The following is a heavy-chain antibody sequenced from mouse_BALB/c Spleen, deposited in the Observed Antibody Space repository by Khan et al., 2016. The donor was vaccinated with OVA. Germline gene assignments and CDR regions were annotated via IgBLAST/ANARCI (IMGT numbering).Heavy chain of an antibody. V-gene: IGHV3-6*02. J-gene: IGHJ4*01. CDR1: GYSITSVYY. CDR3: AGEGRYDAVDY. Sequence: EVQLQESGPGLVKPSQSLSLTCSVTGYSITSVYYWNWIRQFPGNKLEWMGYISYDGRTKYNPSLKNRVSITRDTSKNQFFLKLNSVTAEDTATXYCAGEGRYDAVDYWGQGTSVTVSS. CDR2: ISYDGRT.